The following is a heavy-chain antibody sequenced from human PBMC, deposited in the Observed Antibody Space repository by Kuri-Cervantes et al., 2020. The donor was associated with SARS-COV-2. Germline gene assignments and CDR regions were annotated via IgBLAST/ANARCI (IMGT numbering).Heavy chain of an antibody. J-gene: IGHJ4*02. D-gene: IGHD2-2*01. CDR2: ISSSSSYI. V-gene: IGHV3-21*01. Sequence: GESLKISCAASGFTFSSYSMNWVRQAPGKGLEWVSSISSSSSYIYYADSVKGRFTISRDNAKNSLYLQMNSLRAEDTAVYYCARSLCCDYWGQGTLVTVSS. CDR1: GFTFSSYS. CDR3: ARSLCCDY.